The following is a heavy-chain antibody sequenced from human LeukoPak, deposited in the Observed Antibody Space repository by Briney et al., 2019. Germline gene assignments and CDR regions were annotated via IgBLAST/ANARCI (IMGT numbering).Heavy chain of an antibody. J-gene: IGHJ3*01. CDR2: IYPGGSGA. CDR3: ARRGRYYFDHDQPLDL. V-gene: IGHV5-51*01. D-gene: IGHD3-22*01. Sequence: GDPLKISCKVPGYTFTYNYIDWVRQMPGKALECMGIIYPGGSGARYSPSFQGQVTISVDKSINTTYLQRSSLQAPDTAMYYCARRGRYYFDHDQPLDLWGLGTMVTVSS. CDR1: GYTFTYNY.